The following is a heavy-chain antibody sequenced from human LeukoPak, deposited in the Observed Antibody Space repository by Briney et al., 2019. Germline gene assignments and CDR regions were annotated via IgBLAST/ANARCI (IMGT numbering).Heavy chain of an antibody. D-gene: IGHD2-21*02. CDR1: GFTFDDYA. CDR2: ISYNSDTI. CDR3: AKDYCGGDCYSGWYFDL. Sequence: GGSLRLSCAASGFTFDDYAMHWVRQAPGKGLEWVSGISYNSDTIAYADSVKGRFTISRDNAKNSLYLQMNSLRAEDTASYYCAKDYCGGDCYSGWYFDLWGRGTLVTVSS. V-gene: IGHV3-9*01. J-gene: IGHJ2*01.